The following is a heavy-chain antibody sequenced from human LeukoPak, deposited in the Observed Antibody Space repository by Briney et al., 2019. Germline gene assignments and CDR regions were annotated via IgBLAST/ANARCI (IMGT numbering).Heavy chain of an antibody. J-gene: IGHJ5*02. CDR3: ARGPHLRFLEWLPPPGSWFDP. D-gene: IGHD3-3*01. V-gene: IGHV3-11*04. Sequence: GGSLRLSCAASGFTFSDYYMSWIRQAPGKGLEWVSYISSSGSTIYYADSVKGRFTISRHNARKPLYLQMNSLRAEDTAVYYCARGPHLRFLEWLPPPGSWFDPWGQGTLVTVSS. CDR2: ISSSGSTI. CDR1: GFTFSDYY.